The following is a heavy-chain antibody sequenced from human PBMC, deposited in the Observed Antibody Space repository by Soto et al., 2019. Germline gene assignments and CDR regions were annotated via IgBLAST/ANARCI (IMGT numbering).Heavy chain of an antibody. D-gene: IGHD4-17*01. CDR3: AKDIDYGDYVGPLDY. J-gene: IGHJ4*02. Sequence: EVQLVESGGGLVQPGRSLRLSCAASGFTFDDYAMHWVRQAPGKGLEWVSGISCNSGSIGYADSVKGRFTISRDNAKNSMYLQMNSLRAEDTALYYCAKDIDYGDYVGPLDYWGQGTLVTVSS. V-gene: IGHV3-9*01. CDR1: GFTFDDYA. CDR2: ISCNSGSI.